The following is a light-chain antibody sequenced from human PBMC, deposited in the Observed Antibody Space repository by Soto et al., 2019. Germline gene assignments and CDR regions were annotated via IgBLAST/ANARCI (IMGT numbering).Light chain of an antibody. CDR3: QQYQNLWT. CDR1: QSVSSTY. J-gene: IGKJ1*01. CDR2: GAS. V-gene: IGKV3D-15*01. Sequence: EIVMTQSPATLSVSPGERATLSCRADQSVSSTYLPWSQQKPGQAPRLLIYGASSRATGIPARFSGSGSGTEFTLTIGSLQSEDSAVYYCQQYQNLWTSGQGIKADVK.